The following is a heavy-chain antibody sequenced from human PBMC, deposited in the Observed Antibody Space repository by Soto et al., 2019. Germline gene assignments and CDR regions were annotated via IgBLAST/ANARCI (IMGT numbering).Heavy chain of an antibody. CDR3: ARVWGGAFDI. CDR2: IYYSGST. D-gene: IGHD3-10*01. J-gene: IGHJ3*02. Sequence: SETLSLTCTVSGGSISSYYWSWIRQPSGKGLEWIGYIYYSGSTNYNPSLKSRVTISVDTSKNQFSQKLSSVTAADTAVYYCARVWGGAFDIWGQGTMVTVSS. V-gene: IGHV4-59*01. CDR1: GGSISSYY.